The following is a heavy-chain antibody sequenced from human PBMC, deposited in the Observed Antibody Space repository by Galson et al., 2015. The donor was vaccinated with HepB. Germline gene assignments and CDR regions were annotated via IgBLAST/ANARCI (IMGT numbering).Heavy chain of an antibody. Sequence: SVKVSCKASGGTFSSYAISWVRQAPGQGLEWMGRIIPILGIANYAQKFQGRVTITADKSTSTAYMELSSLRSEDTAVYYCARSGPTYGDYGEFDYWAREPWSPSPQ. CDR1: GGTFSSYA. D-gene: IGHD4-17*01. CDR3: ARSGPTYGDYGEFDY. CDR2: IIPILGIA. J-gene: IGHJ4*02. V-gene: IGHV1-69*04.